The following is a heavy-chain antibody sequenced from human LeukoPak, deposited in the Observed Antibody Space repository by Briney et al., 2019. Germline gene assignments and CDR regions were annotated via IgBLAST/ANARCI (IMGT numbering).Heavy chain of an antibody. CDR1: GFTFSSYG. CDR2: ISYDGSNK. J-gene: IGHJ6*02. CDR3: AKDLDV. V-gene: IGHV3-30*18. Sequence: GGSLRLSCAASGFTFSSYGMHWVRQAPGKGLEWVAVISYDGSNKYYADSVEGRFTISRDNSKNTLYLQMNSLRAEDTAVYYCAKDLDVWGQGTTVTVSS.